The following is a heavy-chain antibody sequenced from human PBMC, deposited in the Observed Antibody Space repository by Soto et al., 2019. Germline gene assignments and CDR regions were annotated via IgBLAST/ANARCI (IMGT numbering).Heavy chain of an antibody. CDR1: GCSISSYY. CDR3: ARAYSSSWYQNFLDC. V-gene: IGHV4-59*01. CDR2: ISYSGST. J-gene: IGHJ4*02. D-gene: IGHD6-13*01. Sequence: PSETLSLTCTVSGCSISSYYWSWIRQPPGKGLEWIGYISYSGSTNYNPSLRSRVTISVDTSKNQFSLKLSSVTAADTAVYYCARAYSSSWYQNFLDCWGQGTLVTVS.